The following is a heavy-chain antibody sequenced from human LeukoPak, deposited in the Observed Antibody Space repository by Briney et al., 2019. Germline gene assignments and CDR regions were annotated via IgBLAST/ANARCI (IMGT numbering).Heavy chain of an antibody. CDR3: ARVSENSMIVVVHETGFDY. CDR2: ISAYSGNT. Sequence: ASVKVSCKASGYTFTSYGISWVRQAPGQGLEWMGWISAYSGNTNYAQKLQGRVTMTTDTSTSTAYMELRSLRSDDTAVYYCARVSENSMIVVVHETGFDYWGQGTLVTVSS. D-gene: IGHD3-22*01. J-gene: IGHJ4*02. V-gene: IGHV1-18*01. CDR1: GYTFTSYG.